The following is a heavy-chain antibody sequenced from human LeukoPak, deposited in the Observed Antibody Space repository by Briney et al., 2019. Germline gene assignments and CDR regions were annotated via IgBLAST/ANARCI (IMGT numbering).Heavy chain of an antibody. Sequence: PSQTLSLTCAVSGGSITGDYWSSIRHTAPEGLEWIGRIYTSGSTNYNPSLKSRVTMSVDTSKNQFSLKLSSVTAADTAVYYCARDSYIAVAGTNYYDGMDVWGQGTTVTVSS. V-gene: IGHV4-4*07. D-gene: IGHD6-19*01. CDR1: GGSITGDY. J-gene: IGHJ6*02. CDR2: IYTSGST. CDR3: ARDSYIAVAGTNYYDGMDV.